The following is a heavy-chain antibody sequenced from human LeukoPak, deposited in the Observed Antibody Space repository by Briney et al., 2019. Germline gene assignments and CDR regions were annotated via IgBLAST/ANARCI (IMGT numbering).Heavy chain of an antibody. CDR3: ASGSYYYDSSGYYGPSGYFDY. Sequence: SETLSLTCTVSGVPISSYYWSWIQQPPGKGLEWIGYIYYSGSTNCNPSLKSRVTISVDTTKNQFSLKLSSVTAADTAVYYCASGSYYYDSSGYYGPSGYFDYWGQGTLVTVSS. V-gene: IGHV4-59*08. D-gene: IGHD3-22*01. CDR1: GVPISSYY. CDR2: IYYSGST. J-gene: IGHJ4*02.